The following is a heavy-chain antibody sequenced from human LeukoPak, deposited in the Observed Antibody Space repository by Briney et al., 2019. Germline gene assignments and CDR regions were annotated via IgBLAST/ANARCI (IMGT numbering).Heavy chain of an antibody. Sequence: PGGSLRLSCAASGFTFSSYWMSWVRQAPGKGLEWVANIKQGGSEKYYVDSVKGRFTISRDNAKHSLYLQMNSLRAEDTAVYYCARGGSNYYYYGMDVWGQGTTVTVSS. D-gene: IGHD1-26*01. V-gene: IGHV3-7*01. CDR2: IKQGGSEK. CDR3: ARGGSNYYYYGMDV. CDR1: GFTFSSYW. J-gene: IGHJ6*02.